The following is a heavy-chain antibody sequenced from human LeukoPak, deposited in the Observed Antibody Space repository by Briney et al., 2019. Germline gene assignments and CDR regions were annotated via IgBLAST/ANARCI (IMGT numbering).Heavy chain of an antibody. V-gene: IGHV4-39*01. CDR3: ARQTGSGLFILP. J-gene: IGHJ4*02. CDR2: IYYSGST. CDR1: GGSISSSCYY. D-gene: IGHD3/OR15-3a*01. Sequence: SETLSLTCTVSGGSISSSCYYWGWIRQPPGKGLEWIGSIYYSGSTYYNPSLKSRVTISADTSKNQFSLELSSVTAADTAVYYCARQTGSGLFILPGGQGTLVTVSS.